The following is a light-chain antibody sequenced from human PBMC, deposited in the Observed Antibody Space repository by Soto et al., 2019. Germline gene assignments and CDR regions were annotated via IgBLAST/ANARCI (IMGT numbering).Light chain of an antibody. V-gene: IGKV1-39*01. CDR3: QQSYSTPFT. Sequence: DIQMTQSPSSLSASVGDRVTITCRASQSISSYLNWYQQKPGKAPKLLIYAASRLQSGVPSRFSGSGSGTDFHLTISSLQPEDFATYYCQQSYSTPFTFAPGTKVDIK. CDR2: AAS. J-gene: IGKJ3*01. CDR1: QSISSY.